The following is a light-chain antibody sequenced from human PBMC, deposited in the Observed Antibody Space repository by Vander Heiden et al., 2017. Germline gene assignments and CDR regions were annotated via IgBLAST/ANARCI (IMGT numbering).Light chain of an antibody. Sequence: EILLTQSPATLSLSPGERATLPCRASQSVSSYLAWYQQKPGQAPRLLIYDASNRATGIPARFSGSGSGTDFTLTISSLEPEDFAVYYCQQRSNWPLYTFGQGTKLEIK. CDR2: DAS. CDR1: QSVSSY. CDR3: QQRSNWPLYT. J-gene: IGKJ2*01. V-gene: IGKV3-11*01.